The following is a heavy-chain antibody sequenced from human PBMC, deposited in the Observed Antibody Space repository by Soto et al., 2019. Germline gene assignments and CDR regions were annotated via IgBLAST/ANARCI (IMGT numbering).Heavy chain of an antibody. CDR1: GFTFSSYG. J-gene: IGHJ5*02. CDR3: AREDGYTSSWYWFDP. D-gene: IGHD6-13*01. CDR2: IWYDGSNK. Sequence: PVGSLRLSCAASGFTFSSYGMHWVRQAPGKGLEWVAVIWYDGSNKYYADSVKGRFTISRDNSKNTLYLQMNSLRAEDTAVYYCAREDGYTSSWYWFDPWGQGTLVTVSS. V-gene: IGHV3-33*01.